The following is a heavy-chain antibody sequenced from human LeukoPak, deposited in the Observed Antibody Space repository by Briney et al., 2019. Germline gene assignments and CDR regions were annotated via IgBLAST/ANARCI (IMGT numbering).Heavy chain of an antibody. CDR3: ARERNYGDSAGDGMDV. D-gene: IGHD4-17*01. Sequence: GGSLRLSCAASGFTFSSYALSWVRQAPGKGLEWVAVIWYDGSNKYYADSVKGRFTISRDNSKNTLYLQMNSLRAEDTAVYYCARERNYGDSAGDGMDVWGQGTTVTVSS. CDR1: GFTFSSYA. V-gene: IGHV3-33*08. J-gene: IGHJ6*02. CDR2: IWYDGSNK.